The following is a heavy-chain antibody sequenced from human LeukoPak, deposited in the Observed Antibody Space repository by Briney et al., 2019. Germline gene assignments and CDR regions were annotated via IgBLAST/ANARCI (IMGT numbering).Heavy chain of an antibody. CDR2: IYYSGST. Sequence: SETLSLTCTVSGGSISSYYWSWIRQPPGKGLEWIGYIYYSGSTNYNPSLKSRVTISVDTSKNQFSLKLSSVAAADTAVYYCARDNWNYVFDYWGQGTLVTVSS. CDR3: ARDNWNYVFDY. V-gene: IGHV4-59*01. D-gene: IGHD1-7*01. CDR1: GGSISSYY. J-gene: IGHJ4*02.